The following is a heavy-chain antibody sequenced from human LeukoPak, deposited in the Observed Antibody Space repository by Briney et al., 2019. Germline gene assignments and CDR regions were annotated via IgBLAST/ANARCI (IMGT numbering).Heavy chain of an antibody. CDR1: GGSISSYY. D-gene: IGHD3-22*01. V-gene: IGHV4-59*08. J-gene: IGHJ3*02. CDR2: IYDSVST. CDR3: ARRVYYYDSSGYPNDAYDI. Sequence: SETLSLTCTLSGGSISSYYWSWIRQSPGRGLEWIGYIYDSVSTNYNPSTKSRVTLSQDTPTNQFSLRVNSVTAADTAVYYCARRVYYYDSSGYPNDAYDIWGQGTMVTVSS.